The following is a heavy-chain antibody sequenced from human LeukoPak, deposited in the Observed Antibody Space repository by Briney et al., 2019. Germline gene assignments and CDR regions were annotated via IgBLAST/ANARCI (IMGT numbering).Heavy chain of an antibody. J-gene: IGHJ4*02. V-gene: IGHV1-2*02. Sequence: ASVTVSFKASRYTFSSYYIHWVRQAPGQGQEWMGWINPNSGGTNYAQKFQGRVTMTRDTSISTAYLELSRLRSDDTAVYYCARDVAYPDINAFDYWGQGTLVTVSS. CDR2: INPNSGGT. CDR3: ARDVAYPDINAFDY. D-gene: IGHD1-14*01. CDR1: RYTFSSYY.